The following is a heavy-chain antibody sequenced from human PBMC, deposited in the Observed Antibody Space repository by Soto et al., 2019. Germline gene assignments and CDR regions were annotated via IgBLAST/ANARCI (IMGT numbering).Heavy chain of an antibody. D-gene: IGHD2-2*01. CDR3: ARDGVVIPAARHYYYYYYMDV. Sequence: GGSLRLSCAASGFTFSSYGMHWVRQAPGKGLEWVAVIWYDGSNKYYADSVKGRFTISRDNSKNTLYLQMNSLRAEDTAVYYCARDGVVIPAARHYYYYYYMDVWGKGTTVTVSS. CDR2: IWYDGSNK. CDR1: GFTFSSYG. J-gene: IGHJ6*03. V-gene: IGHV3-33*01.